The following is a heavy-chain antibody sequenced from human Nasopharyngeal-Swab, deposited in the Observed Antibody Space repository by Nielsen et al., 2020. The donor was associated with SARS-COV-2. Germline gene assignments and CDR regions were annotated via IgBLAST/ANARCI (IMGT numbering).Heavy chain of an antibody. CDR3: ARGGWLQSVDY. V-gene: IGHV3-7*01. Sequence: GESLKISCAASGFTFSSYAMNWVRQAPGKGLEWVANIKQDGSEKYYVDSVKGRFTISRDNSKNTLYLQMNSLRAEDTAVYYCARGGWLQSVDYWGQGTLVTVSS. CDR1: GFTFSSYA. D-gene: IGHD5-24*01. CDR2: IKQDGSEK. J-gene: IGHJ4*02.